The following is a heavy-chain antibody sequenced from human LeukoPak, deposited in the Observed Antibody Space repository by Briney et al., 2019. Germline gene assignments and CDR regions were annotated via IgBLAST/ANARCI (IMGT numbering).Heavy chain of an antibody. CDR1: GFTFSNYW. D-gene: IGHD1-14*01. J-gene: IGHJ4*02. Sequence: PGGSLRPSCAASGFTFSNYWMSWVRQAPGKGLEWVANIKQDGSEKYYVDSVKGRFTISRDNAKNSLFLQMNSLRAEDTAVYYCARSEYYFDYWGQGTLVTVSS. CDR3: ARSEYYFDY. V-gene: IGHV3-7*01. CDR2: IKQDGSEK.